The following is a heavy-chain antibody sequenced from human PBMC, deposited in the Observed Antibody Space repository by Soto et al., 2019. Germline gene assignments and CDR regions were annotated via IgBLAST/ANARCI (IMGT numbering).Heavy chain of an antibody. CDR1: GFTFSSYG. Sequence: GGSLRLSCAASGFTFSSYGMHWVRQAPGKGLEWVAVISYDGSNKYYADSVKGRFTISRDNSKNTLYLQMNSLRAEDTAVYYCAKPISGYSGSVSLAESYYYYYMDVWGKGTTVTVSS. J-gene: IGHJ6*03. CDR2: ISYDGSNK. CDR3: AKPISGYSGSVSLAESYYYYYMDV. V-gene: IGHV3-30*18. D-gene: IGHD5-12*01.